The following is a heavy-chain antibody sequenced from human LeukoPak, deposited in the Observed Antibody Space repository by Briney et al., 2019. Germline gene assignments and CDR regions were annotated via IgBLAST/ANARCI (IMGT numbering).Heavy chain of an antibody. CDR1: GFTFSSYG. J-gene: IGHJ6*04. CDR2: VSSSGSTI. V-gene: IGHV3-48*04. D-gene: IGHD3-10*02. CDR3: AELGITMIGGV. Sequence: GGSLRLSCAASGFTFSSYGMSWVRQAPGKGLEWVSYVSSSGSTIYYADSVKGRFTISRDNAKNSLYLQMNSLRAEDTAVYYCAELGITMIGGVWGKGTTVTISS.